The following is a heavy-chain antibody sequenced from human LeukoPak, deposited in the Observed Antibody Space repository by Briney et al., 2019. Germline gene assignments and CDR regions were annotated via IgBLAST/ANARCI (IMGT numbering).Heavy chain of an antibody. Sequence: GGSLRLSCAASGFTLSVYSMNWVRQAPGKGLEWVSCISTTSSYIYYADSVKGRFTISRDNAKNSLYLQMNSLRAEDTAVYYCARGLSSGWYYRPDYWGQGTLVTVSS. V-gene: IGHV3-21*01. J-gene: IGHJ4*02. CDR1: GFTLSVYS. CDR2: ISTTSSYI. CDR3: ARGLSSGWYYRPDY. D-gene: IGHD6-19*01.